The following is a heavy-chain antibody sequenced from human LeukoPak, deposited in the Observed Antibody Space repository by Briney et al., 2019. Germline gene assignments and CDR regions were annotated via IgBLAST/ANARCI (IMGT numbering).Heavy chain of an antibody. CDR1: EFTFSDYW. J-gene: IGHJ4*02. D-gene: IGHD3-10*01. CDR3: ARAGGPGTVEY. CDR2: INHDGSAT. V-gene: IGHV3-7*01. Sequence: PGGSLRLSCVSSEFTFSDYWMSWVRQAPDKGLEWVANINHDGSATWYVDSVRGRFTISRDNAKNSLHLQMNSLRDEDTAVYYCARAGGPGTVEYWGQGTLVTVSS.